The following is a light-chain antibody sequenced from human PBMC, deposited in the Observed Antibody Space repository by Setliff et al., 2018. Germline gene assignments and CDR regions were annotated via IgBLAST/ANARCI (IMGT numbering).Light chain of an antibody. V-gene: IGLV2-14*03. CDR2: DVT. CDR3: ASYAGANTYVV. Sequence: QSALAQPASVSGSPGQSITISCTGASSDIGAYNYVSWYQQYPRQAPKLIIYDVTKRPSGVSYRFSGFKSGNTASLTVSGFQAGDEADYFCASYAGANTYVVFGGGTKVTVL. J-gene: IGLJ2*01. CDR1: SSDIGAYNY.